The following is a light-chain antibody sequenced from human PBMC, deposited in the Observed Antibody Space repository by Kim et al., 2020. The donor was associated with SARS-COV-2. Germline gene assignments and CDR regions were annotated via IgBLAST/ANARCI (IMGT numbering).Light chain of an antibody. J-gene: IGKJ4*01. CDR1: QGISSY. Sequence: SVGDSVTIAGRARQGISSYLAWYQQKPGKAPNLLIYAASTLQSGVPSRFSGSGSGTEFTLTISSLQPEDFATYYCQQLNSYPRLTFGGGTKVDIK. CDR2: AAS. CDR3: QQLNSYPRLT. V-gene: IGKV1-9*01.